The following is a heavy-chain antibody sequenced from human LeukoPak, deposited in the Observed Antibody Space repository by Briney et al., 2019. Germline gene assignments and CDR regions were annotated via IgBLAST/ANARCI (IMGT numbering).Heavy chain of an antibody. D-gene: IGHD6-19*01. Sequence: ASVKVSCKASGYTFTGYYMHWVRQAPGQGLEWMGRINPNSGGTNYAQKFRGRVTMTRDTSISTAYMELSRLRSDDTAVYYCARVPTGYSSGWYPYFDYWGQGTLVTVSS. V-gene: IGHV1-2*06. CDR2: INPNSGGT. J-gene: IGHJ4*02. CDR1: GYTFTGYY. CDR3: ARVPTGYSSGWYPYFDY.